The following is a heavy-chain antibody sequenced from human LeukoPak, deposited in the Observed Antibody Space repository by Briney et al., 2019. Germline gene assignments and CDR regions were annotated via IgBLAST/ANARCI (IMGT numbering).Heavy chain of an antibody. J-gene: IGHJ4*02. CDR3: ASRDYFDY. CDR2: ISSGSSNI. V-gene: IGHV3-48*02. CDR1: GFTFNNYN. Sequence: GGSLRLSCSASGFTFNNYNMNWVRQAPGKGLEWVSSISSGSSNIYYADSVKGRFTISRDNAKDSLYLQMNSLRDEDTAVYYCASRDYFDYWGQGTLVTVSS.